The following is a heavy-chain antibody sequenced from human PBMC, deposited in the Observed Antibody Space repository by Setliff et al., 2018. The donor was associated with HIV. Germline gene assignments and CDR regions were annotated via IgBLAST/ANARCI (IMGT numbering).Heavy chain of an antibody. V-gene: IGHV1-69*10. J-gene: IGHJ3*02. CDR1: GGTFNNFA. CDR2: IIPLLGIV. CDR3: AREPYGGNPGNAFDI. Sequence: SCKASGGTFNNFAISWVRRAPGQGLEWMGAIIPLLGIVNYAQNFQGRVTITADKSTSTAYVELSSLKSEDTALYYCAREPYGGNPGNAFDIWGQGTMVTVSS. D-gene: IGHD2-15*01.